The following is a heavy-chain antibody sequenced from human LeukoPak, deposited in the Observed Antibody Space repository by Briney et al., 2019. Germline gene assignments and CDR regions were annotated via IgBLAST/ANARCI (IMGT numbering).Heavy chain of an antibody. V-gene: IGHV3-23*01. CDR1: GFIFSNYG. J-gene: IGHJ2*01. CDR3: AKDRTVGASCWYFDL. CDR2: ISASGSAT. D-gene: IGHD1-26*01. Sequence: GGSLRLSCAASGFIFSNYGMNWVRQAPGKGLEWVAAISASGSATSYADSVRGRFTISRDSSRNTLFLHMNTLRAEDTAIYYCAKDRTVGASCWYFDLWGRGTLVTVSS.